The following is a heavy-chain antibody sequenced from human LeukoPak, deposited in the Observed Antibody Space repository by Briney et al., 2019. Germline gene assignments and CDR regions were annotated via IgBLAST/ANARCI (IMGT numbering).Heavy chain of an antibody. J-gene: IGHJ4*02. Sequence: PSQTLCLTCTVSGGSISSGSYYWSWIRPPAGKGLEWIGRIYTSGSTNYNPSLKSRVTISVDTSKNQFSLKLSSVTAADTAVYYCAREYYGSGRSSQYYFDYWGQGTLVTVSS. V-gene: IGHV4-61*02. CDR2: IYTSGST. CDR1: GGSISSGSYY. CDR3: AREYYGSGRSSQYYFDY. D-gene: IGHD3-10*01.